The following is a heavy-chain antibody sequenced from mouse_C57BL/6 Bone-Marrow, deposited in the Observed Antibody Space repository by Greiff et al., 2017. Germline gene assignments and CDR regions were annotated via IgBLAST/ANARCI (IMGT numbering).Heavy chain of an antibody. CDR2: ILPGSGST. D-gene: IGHD4-1*01. Sequence: QVQLQQSGAELMKPGASVKLSCKATGYTFTGYWIEWVKQRPGHGLEWIGEILPGSGSTNYNEKFKGKATFTADTSSNTAYMQLSSLTTEDSAISNCAQMATWACLAYWGQGTLVTVSA. CDR3: AQMATWACLAY. J-gene: IGHJ3*01. CDR1: GYTFTGYW. V-gene: IGHV1-9*01.